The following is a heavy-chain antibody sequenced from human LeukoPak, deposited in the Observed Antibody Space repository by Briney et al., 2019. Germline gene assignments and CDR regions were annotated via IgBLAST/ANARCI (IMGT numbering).Heavy chain of an antibody. D-gene: IGHD6-13*01. CDR2: INSDGSST. CDR3: AGPIAAAGRSRWFDP. CDR1: AFTFSSYW. J-gene: IGHJ5*02. Sequence: QPGGSLRLSCAASAFTFSSYWMQWVRQAPGKGLVWVSRINSDGSSTNYADSVKGRFTISRDNAKNTLYLQMDSLRAEDTAVYYCAGPIAAAGRSRWFDPWGQGTLVTVSS. V-gene: IGHV3-74*01.